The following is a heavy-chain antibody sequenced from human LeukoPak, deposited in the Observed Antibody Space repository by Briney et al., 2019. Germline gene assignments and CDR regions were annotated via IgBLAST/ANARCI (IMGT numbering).Heavy chain of an antibody. D-gene: IGHD3-10*01. CDR1: GFTFSSYS. J-gene: IGHJ4*02. V-gene: IGHV3-48*04. CDR3: ARPPPGTPYYFDY. Sequence: GGSLRLSCAASGFTFSSYSMNWARQAPGKGLEWVSYISSSSSTIYYADSVKGRFTISRDNAKNSLYLQMNSLRAEDTAVYYCARPPPGTPYYFDYWGQGTLVTVSS. CDR2: ISSSSSTI.